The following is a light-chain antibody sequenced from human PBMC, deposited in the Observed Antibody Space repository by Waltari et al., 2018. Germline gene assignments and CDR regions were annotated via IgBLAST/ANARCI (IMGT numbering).Light chain of an antibody. CDR1: TGAVTSDHY. J-gene: IGLJ3*02. V-gene: IGLV7-43*01. CDR2: TTS. Sequence: QTVVTQEPSLTVSPGGTVTLTCASSTGAVTSDHYPNWFLQKPGQAPRTLIYTTSKKPSRPPARFSGSLLGGKAALTLSGVQPEDEAEYYCLLHYGGAWMFGGGTKLTVL. CDR3: LLHYGGAWM.